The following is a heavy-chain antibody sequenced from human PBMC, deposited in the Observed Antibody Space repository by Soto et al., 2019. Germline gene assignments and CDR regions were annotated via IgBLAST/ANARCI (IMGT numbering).Heavy chain of an antibody. V-gene: IGHV3-30*02. CDR1: GFTFSDYG. Sequence: GGSLRLSCAASGFTFSDYGMHWVRQPPGKGLEWVASIWDDGNKKIYGDSVKGRFTASRDNSKGTLYLQMDSLRADDTAVYYCTTWRSTFNFVYWGQGALVTVSS. CDR3: TTWRSTFNFVY. J-gene: IGHJ4*02. CDR2: IWDDGNKK. D-gene: IGHD1-26*01.